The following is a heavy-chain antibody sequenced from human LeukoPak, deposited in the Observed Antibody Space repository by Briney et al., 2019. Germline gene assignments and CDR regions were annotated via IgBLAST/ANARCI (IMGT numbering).Heavy chain of an antibody. Sequence: PGGSLRLSCAASGFTVSSNYMSWLRQAPGKGLEYLSYISGTSSDTNYADSVRGRFTISRDNAENSLYLQMNSLRVEDTAVYYCARTARTPAYWGQGTLVTVSS. CDR2: ISGTSSDT. CDR1: GFTVSSNY. CDR3: ARTARTPAY. D-gene: IGHD6-6*01. V-gene: IGHV3-11*06. J-gene: IGHJ4*02.